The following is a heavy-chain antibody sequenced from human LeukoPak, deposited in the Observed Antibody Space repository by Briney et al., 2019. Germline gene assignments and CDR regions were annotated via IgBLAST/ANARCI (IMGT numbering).Heavy chain of an antibody. Sequence: GGSLRLSCAASGFTFSSYTMSWVRQAPGKGLEWVSTITTSDGNTYYADSVKGRFAISRDNSKNTLYLQMNNLRAEDTAIYYCARVGSRYCSGANCYDGFWGQGTLVSVSS. D-gene: IGHD2-15*01. J-gene: IGHJ4*02. CDR3: ARVGSRYCSGANCYDGF. CDR1: GFTFSSYT. V-gene: IGHV3-23*01. CDR2: ITTSDGNT.